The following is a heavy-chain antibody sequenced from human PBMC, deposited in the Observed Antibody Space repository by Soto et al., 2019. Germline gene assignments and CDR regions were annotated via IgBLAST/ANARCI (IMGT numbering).Heavy chain of an antibody. CDR1: GDSVSSNSAA. CDR2: TYYRSKWYN. CDR3: DRSPETNTKHYYYYYGLDV. Sequence: SQTLSLTCAISGDSVSSNSAAWNWIRQSPSRGLEWLGRTYYRSKWYNDYAVSVKSRITINPDTSKNQFSLQLNSVTPEDTAVYYCDRSPETNTKHYYYYYGLDVWGQGTTVTVSS. V-gene: IGHV6-1*01. J-gene: IGHJ6*02.